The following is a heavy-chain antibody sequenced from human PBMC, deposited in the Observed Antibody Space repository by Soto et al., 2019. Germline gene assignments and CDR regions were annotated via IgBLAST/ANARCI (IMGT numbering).Heavy chain of an antibody. J-gene: IGHJ5*02. CDR2: IDGSGGTT. CDR1: GFPFSSTD. D-gene: IGHD3-10*01. CDR3: AKNSGWFNT. Sequence: QPGGSLRLSCAASGFPFSSTDMTWVRQAPGKGLDWVSTIDGSGGTTYYADSVEGRFTISRDNSMNTVYLQMNSLRADDTALYYCAKNSGWFNTWGQGALVTVSS. V-gene: IGHV3-23*01.